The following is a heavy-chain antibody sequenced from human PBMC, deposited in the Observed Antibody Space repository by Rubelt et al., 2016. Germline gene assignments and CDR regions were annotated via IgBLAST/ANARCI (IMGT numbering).Heavy chain of an antibody. V-gene: IGHV1-69*15. D-gene: IGHD3-22*01. J-gene: IGHJ3*02. CDR1: GDAFSSFA. CDR2: IIPKFGTP. CDR3: ARGTMIRTWGAFDI. Sequence: SGAEVKKPGSSVKVSCKASGDAFSSFAFSWVRQAPGQGLEWMGMIIPKFGTPNYAQKFQGRVTITADESTSTAYMELSSLRSEDTAVYYCARGTMIRTWGAFDIWGQGTMVTVSS.